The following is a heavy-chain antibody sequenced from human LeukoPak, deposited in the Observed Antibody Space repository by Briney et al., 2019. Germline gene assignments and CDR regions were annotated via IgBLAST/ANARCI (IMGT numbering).Heavy chain of an antibody. D-gene: IGHD2-2*01. J-gene: IGHJ1*01. CDR1: GISFGDYA. V-gene: IGHV3-49*03. CDR3: TRDPIVVVPAASKYFQH. CDR2: IRSQTYGGAK. Sequence: PGGSLRLSCTASGISFGDYAMSWFRQAPGKGLEWVGFIRSQTYGGAKEYAASVKGRFTISRDDSKSIAYLQMNSLKTEDTAVYYCTRDPIVVVPAASKYFQHWGQGTLVTVSS.